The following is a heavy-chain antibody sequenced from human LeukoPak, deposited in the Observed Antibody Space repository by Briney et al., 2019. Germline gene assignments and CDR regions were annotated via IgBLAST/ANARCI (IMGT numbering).Heavy chain of an antibody. V-gene: IGHV4-59*08. CDR3: ARHYYDSSGYYYQDY. CDR2: IYYSGST. CDR1: GGSISSYY. J-gene: IGHJ4*02. D-gene: IGHD3-22*01. Sequence: SETLSLTCTVSGGSISSYYWSWIRQPPGKGPEWIGYIYYSGSTNYNPSLKSRVTISVDTSKNQFSLKLSSVTAADTAVYYCARHYYDSSGYYYQDYWGQGTLVTVSS.